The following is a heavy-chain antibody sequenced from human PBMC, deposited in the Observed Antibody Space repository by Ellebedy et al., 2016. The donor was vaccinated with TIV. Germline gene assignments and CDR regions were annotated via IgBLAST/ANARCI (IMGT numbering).Heavy chain of an antibody. J-gene: IGHJ4*02. V-gene: IGHV3-7*01. CDR2: IKQDGSET. Sequence: GESLKISCAASGFTFSSYWMSWVRQAPGKGLEWVANIKQDGSETYYVDSVKGRFTISRDNARNSLYLQMNSLRAEDTAVYYCARDLHFAFDYWGRGTLVTVS. CDR1: GFTFSSYW. CDR3: ARDLHFAFDY.